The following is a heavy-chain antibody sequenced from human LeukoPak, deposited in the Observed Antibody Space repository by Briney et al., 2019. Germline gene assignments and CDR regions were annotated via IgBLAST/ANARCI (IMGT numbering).Heavy chain of an antibody. D-gene: IGHD5-24*01. CDR2: IKQDGSEK. CDR1: GFTFSSYW. V-gene: IGHV3-7*03. J-gene: IGHJ4*02. Sequence: GGSLRLSCAASGFTFSSYWMSWVRQAPGKGLEWVANIKQDGSEKYYVDSVKGRFTISRDNAKNSLYLQMNSLRAEDTALYYCARVSRDGYNSHFYYFDYWGQGTLVTVSS. CDR3: ARVSRDGYNSHFYYFDY.